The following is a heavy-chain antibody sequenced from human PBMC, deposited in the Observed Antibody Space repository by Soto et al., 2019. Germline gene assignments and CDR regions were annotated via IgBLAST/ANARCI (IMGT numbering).Heavy chain of an antibody. Sequence: EVQLVESGGGLVQPGRSLRLSCAASGFIFDDYAMHWVRQAPGKGLEWVSGISWNTGSIGYADSVKGRFTISRDNAKNSLYLQMNSLRTEDTALYSCAKEKYDILTGYYKGAFDIWGQGTMVTVSS. V-gene: IGHV3-9*01. CDR3: AKEKYDILTGYYKGAFDI. CDR2: ISWNTGSI. CDR1: GFIFDDYA. J-gene: IGHJ3*02. D-gene: IGHD3-9*01.